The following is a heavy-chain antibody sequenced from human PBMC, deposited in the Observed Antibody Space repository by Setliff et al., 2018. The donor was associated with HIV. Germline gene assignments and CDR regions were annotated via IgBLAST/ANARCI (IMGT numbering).Heavy chain of an antibody. J-gene: IGHJ4*02. CDR3: ARESACSSTSCPKVLDY. D-gene: IGHD2-2*01. CDR1: GFTFSSYG. CDR2: IRYDGSNK. V-gene: IGHV3-30*02. Sequence: PGGSLRLSCAASGFTFSSYGMHWVRQAPGKGLEWVAFIRYDGSNKYYADSVKGRFTISRDNSKNTLYLQMNSLRAEDTAVYYCARESACSSTSCPKVLDYWGQGTLVTVSS.